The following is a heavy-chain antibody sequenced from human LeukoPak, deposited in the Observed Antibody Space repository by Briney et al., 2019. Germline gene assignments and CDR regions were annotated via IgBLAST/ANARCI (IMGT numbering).Heavy chain of an antibody. CDR2: IFYSGST. CDR3: ARHGSGGRAFDI. CDR1: GFTVSSNY. Sequence: LRLSCAASGFTVSSNYMSWVRQAPGKGLEWIGYIFYSGSTNYYPSLKSRVTISVDTSKNQVSLKLSSVTAADTAVYYCARHGSGGRAFDIWGQGTMVTVSS. D-gene: IGHD1-26*01. J-gene: IGHJ3*02. V-gene: IGHV4-59*08.